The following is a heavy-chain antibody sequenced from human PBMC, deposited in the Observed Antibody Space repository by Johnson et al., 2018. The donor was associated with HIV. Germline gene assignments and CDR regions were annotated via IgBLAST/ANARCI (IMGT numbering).Heavy chain of an antibody. D-gene: IGHD6-19*01. J-gene: IGHJ3*02. V-gene: IGHV3-23*04. CDR1: GFTFSSYA. CDR3: ARDWGLYSSGWYVDAFDI. CDR2: INWNGGST. Sequence: VQLVESGGGLVQPGGSLRLSCAVSGFTFSSYAMSWVRQAPGKGLEWVSGINWNGGSTYYADSVKGRFTISRDNSKNTLHLQMNSLRAEDTAVYYCARDWGLYSSGWYVDAFDIWGQGTMVTVSS.